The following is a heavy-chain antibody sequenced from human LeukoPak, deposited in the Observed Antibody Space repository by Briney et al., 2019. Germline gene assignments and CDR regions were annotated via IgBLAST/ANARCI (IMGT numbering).Heavy chain of an antibody. Sequence: PSEALSLTCTVSGGSISNYYWSWIRQTPGKGLEWIGYIYYSGSTNYDPSLTSRVTIAVDTSKNQISLKLSSVTAADTAVYYCASAYYDSSGYYPFDYWGQGTLVTVSS. CDR1: GGSISNYY. CDR2: IYYSGST. CDR3: ASAYYDSSGYYPFDY. J-gene: IGHJ4*02. D-gene: IGHD3-22*01. V-gene: IGHV4-59*12.